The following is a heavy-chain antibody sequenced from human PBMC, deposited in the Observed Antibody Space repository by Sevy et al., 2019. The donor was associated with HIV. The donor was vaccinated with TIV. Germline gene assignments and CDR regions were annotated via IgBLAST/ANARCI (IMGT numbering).Heavy chain of an antibody. CDR3: ARGNMITFGRFIATFDA. CDR1: GYTFTGHY. D-gene: IGHD3-16*02. CDR2: INPNSGAT. V-gene: IGHV1-2*02. Sequence: ASVKVSCKASGYTFTGHYIHWVRQAPGQGLEWMGLINPNSGATKYAQKFQGRITRTRDTYISAAYMDLSGLRSDDTAVYYCARGNMITFGRFIATFDAWGRGTQVTVSS. J-gene: IGHJ4*02.